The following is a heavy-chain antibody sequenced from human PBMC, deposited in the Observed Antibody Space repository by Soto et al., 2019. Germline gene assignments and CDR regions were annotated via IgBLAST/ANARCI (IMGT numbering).Heavy chain of an antibody. CDR1: GGTFSSYA. V-gene: IGHV1-69*13. D-gene: IGHD3-22*01. CDR3: ARGVGYYDSSGNDAFDI. J-gene: IGHJ3*02. CDR2: IIPIFGTA. Sequence: ASVKVSCKAAGGTFSSYAISWVRQAPGQGLEWMGGIIPIFGTANYAQKFQGRVTITADESTSTAYMELSSLRSEDTAVYYCARGVGYYDSSGNDAFDIWGQGTMVTVSS.